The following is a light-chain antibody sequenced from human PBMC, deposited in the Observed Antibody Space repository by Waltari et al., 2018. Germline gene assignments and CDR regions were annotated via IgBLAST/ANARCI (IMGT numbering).Light chain of an antibody. CDR2: DVS. Sequence: QSALTQPASVSGSPGQSITISCTGTSNDIGCSNYVSWYQQHSGRAPKLIIYDVSERPSGISDRFSGSKSGNTASLTISGLQAEDEADYYCNSYTSDSTPLFGGGTKLTVL. CDR1: SNDIGCSNY. J-gene: IGLJ3*02. CDR3: NSYTSDSTPL. V-gene: IGLV2-14*03.